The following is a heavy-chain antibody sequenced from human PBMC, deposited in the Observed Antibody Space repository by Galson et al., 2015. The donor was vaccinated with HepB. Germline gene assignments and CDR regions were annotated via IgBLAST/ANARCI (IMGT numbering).Heavy chain of an antibody. CDR2: IYHSGFT. CDR1: GYSISSGYY. V-gene: IGHV4-38-2*02. CDR3: ARERRDYYDSGSSHNWFDP. J-gene: IGHJ5*02. D-gene: IGHD3-10*01. Sequence: SETLSLTCTVSGYSISSGYYWGWIRQPPEKGLEWIGFIYHSGFTYYNPSLKSPVSISVDPSKNHFSLKLSAVTAADTAVYFCARERRDYYDSGSSHNWFDPWGQGTLVTVSS.